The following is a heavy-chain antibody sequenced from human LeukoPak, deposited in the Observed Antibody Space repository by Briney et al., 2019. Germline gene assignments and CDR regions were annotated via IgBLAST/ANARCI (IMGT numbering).Heavy chain of an antibody. CDR3: AREDPQTTVPEGLDV. Sequence: SETLSLTCTISGGSISRYYWSWIRQSPGKGLEWIGYIYYSGTTNYNPSLKSRVTIPVDTSKNQFSLKLSSVTAADPAVYYCAREDPQTTVPEGLDVWGQGTTVTVSS. J-gene: IGHJ6*02. CDR2: IYYSGTT. V-gene: IGHV4-59*12. D-gene: IGHD4-17*01. CDR1: GGSISRYY.